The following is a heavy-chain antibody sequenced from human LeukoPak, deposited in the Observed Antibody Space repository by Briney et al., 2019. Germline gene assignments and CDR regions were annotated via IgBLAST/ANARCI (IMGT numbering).Heavy chain of an antibody. CDR2: IYYSGST. V-gene: IGHV4-39*07. Sequence: SETLSLTCTVSGGSISSSSYFWGWIRQPPGKGLEWIGSIYYSGSTYYNPSLKSRVTISVDTSKNQFSLKLSSVTAADTAVYYCASIVVVPAAKGKGDWFDPWGQGTLVTVSS. CDR3: ASIVVVPAAKGKGDWFDP. CDR1: GGSISSSSYF. D-gene: IGHD2-2*01. J-gene: IGHJ5*02.